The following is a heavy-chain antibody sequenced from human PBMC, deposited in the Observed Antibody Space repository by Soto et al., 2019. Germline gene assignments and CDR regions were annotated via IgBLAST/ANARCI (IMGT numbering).Heavy chain of an antibody. Sequence: GASVEVSCKASGYSFIDYYMHWVRQAPGQGFEWMGRISPKSGGTNYAQKFEGRVTMTWDTSLNTAYMELSSLISEDTAVYHCARPPGYISDWYYFDLWGQGTLVTVSS. V-gene: IGHV1-2*02. CDR1: GYSFIDYY. D-gene: IGHD3-9*01. J-gene: IGHJ4*02. CDR3: ARPPGYISDWYYFDL. CDR2: ISPKSGGT.